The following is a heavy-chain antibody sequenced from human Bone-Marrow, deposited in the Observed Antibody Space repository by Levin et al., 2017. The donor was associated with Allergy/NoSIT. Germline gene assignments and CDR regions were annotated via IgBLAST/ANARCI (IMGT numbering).Heavy chain of an antibody. V-gene: IGHV4-39*01. D-gene: IGHD2-15*01. CDR1: GDSLRSSNNY. J-gene: IGHJ5*01. CDR2: IYYTGVT. CDR3: ARHRKFCTGGSCLGWFDS. Sequence: SQTLSLTCSVSGDSLRSSNNYWGWIRQPPGNGLEWIGAIYYTGVTYYNPSLKSRVTLSVDTSRNQFSLRLTSLTAADSAVYFCARHRKFCTGGSCLGWFDSWGQGALVTVSS.